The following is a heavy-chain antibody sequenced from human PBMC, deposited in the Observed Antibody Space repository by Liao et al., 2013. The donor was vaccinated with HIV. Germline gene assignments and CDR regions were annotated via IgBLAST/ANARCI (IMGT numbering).Heavy chain of an antibody. CDR2: IYDSGST. CDR3: ARGRAYDFWSGSVPTFDY. V-gene: IGHV4-30-4*08. CDR1: GGSIRSVDHC. Sequence: QVQLQESGPGLVKPSQTLSLTCSVSGGSIRSVDHCWSWIRQSPGKGLEWIGNIYDSGSTYYNPSLKSRVIISIDTSKNQFSLKMSSVTAADSAVYYCARGRAYDFWSGSVPTFDYWGQGTLVTVPS. D-gene: IGHD3-3*01. J-gene: IGHJ4*02.